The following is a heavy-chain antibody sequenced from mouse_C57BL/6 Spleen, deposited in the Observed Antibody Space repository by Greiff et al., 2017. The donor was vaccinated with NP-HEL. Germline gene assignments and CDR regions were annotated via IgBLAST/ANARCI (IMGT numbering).Heavy chain of an antibody. Sequence: EVQGVESGGGLVKPGGSLKLSCAASGFTFSSYAMSWVRQTPEKRLEWVATISDGGSYTYYPDNVKGRFTISRDNAKNNLYLQMSHLKSEDTAMYYCARDTYGSSYGYFDYWGQGTTLTVSS. D-gene: IGHD1-1*01. CDR3: ARDTYGSSYGYFDY. CDR1: GFTFSSYA. J-gene: IGHJ2*01. CDR2: ISDGGSYT. V-gene: IGHV5-4*01.